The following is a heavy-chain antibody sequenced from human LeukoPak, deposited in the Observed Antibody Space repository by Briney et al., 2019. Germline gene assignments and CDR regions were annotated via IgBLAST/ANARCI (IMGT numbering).Heavy chain of an antibody. CDR2: ISSSSSYI. Sequence: GGSLRLSCAASGFTFSSYSMNWVRQAPGKGLEWVSSISSSSSYIYYADSVKGRFTISRDNAKNSLYLQMNSLRAEDTAVYYCEGSSGWPGHFAYWGQGTLVTVSS. CDR3: EGSSGWPGHFAY. D-gene: IGHD6-19*01. V-gene: IGHV3-21*01. J-gene: IGHJ4*02. CDR1: GFTFSSYS.